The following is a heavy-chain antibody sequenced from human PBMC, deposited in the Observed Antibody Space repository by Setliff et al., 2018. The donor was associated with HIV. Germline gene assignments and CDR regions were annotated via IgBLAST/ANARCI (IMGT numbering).Heavy chain of an antibody. J-gene: IGHJ5*02. CDR2: IDDSGSI. V-gene: IGHV4-34*01. Sequence: NPSETLSLTCAVYTESLTRYDWAWIRQSPEKGLEWIGEIDDSGSIIYNPSLQSRVTMSVDTSKNQFSLKVRSLTAADTGLYYCARVKSIKTTLVRLWPRFDLWGQGTQGTVSS. CDR1: TESLTRYD. D-gene: IGHD3-10*01. CDR3: ARVKSIKTTLVRLWPRFDL.